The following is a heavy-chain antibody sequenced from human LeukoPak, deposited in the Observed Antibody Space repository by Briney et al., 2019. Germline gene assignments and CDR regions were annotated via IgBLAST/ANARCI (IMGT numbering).Heavy chain of an antibody. V-gene: IGHV3-23*01. CDR3: AKALYSSSSDDAFDI. D-gene: IGHD6-6*01. Sequence: GGSLRLSCAASGFTFSSYAISWVRQAPGKGLQWVSAISGGGGGTYYADSVKGRFTISRDNSKNTLYLQMNSLRAEDTAVYYCAKALYSSSSDDAFDIWGQGTMVTVSS. J-gene: IGHJ3*02. CDR1: GFTFSSYA. CDR2: ISGGGGGT.